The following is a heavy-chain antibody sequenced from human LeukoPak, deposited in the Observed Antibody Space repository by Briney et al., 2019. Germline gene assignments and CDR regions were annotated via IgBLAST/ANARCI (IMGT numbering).Heavy chain of an antibody. Sequence: ASVKVSCKASGYTFTSYDINWVRQATGQGLEWMGWMNPNSGNTGYAQKFQGRVTITRNTSISTAYMELSSLRSEDTAVYYCARNRIGSPNWFDPWGQGTLVTVSS. CDR1: GYTFTSYD. J-gene: IGHJ5*02. D-gene: IGHD1-14*01. CDR2: MNPNSGNT. V-gene: IGHV1-8*03. CDR3: ARNRIGSPNWFDP.